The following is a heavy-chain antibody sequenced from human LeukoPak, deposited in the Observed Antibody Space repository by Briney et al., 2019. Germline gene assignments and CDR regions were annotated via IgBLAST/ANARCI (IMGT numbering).Heavy chain of an antibody. CDR2: ISAYNNNT. V-gene: IGHV1-18*01. CDR1: GYTFTSYG. CDR3: ARVPGYLPEDY. D-gene: IGHD1-1*01. Sequence: ASVKVSCKASGYTFTSYGISWVRQAPGQGLEWMGWISAYNNNTKYAQKLQDRVTMTTDTSTSTAYMELRSLRSDDTAVYYCARVPGYLPEDYWGQGTLVTVSS. J-gene: IGHJ4*02.